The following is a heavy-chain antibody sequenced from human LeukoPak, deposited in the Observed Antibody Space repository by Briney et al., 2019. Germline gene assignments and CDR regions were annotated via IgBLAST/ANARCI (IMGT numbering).Heavy chain of an antibody. Sequence: GGSLRLSCAASGFTFSSYSMNWVRQAPGKGLEWLSYISSSSSSIYYADSVRGRFTISRDNAKNSLYLQMNSLRAEDTAVYYCAKVAQAYCSSTSCSPPDYWGQGTLVTVSS. V-gene: IGHV3-48*04. CDR2: ISSSSSSI. CDR1: GFTFSSYS. D-gene: IGHD2-2*01. J-gene: IGHJ4*02. CDR3: AKVAQAYCSSTSCSPPDY.